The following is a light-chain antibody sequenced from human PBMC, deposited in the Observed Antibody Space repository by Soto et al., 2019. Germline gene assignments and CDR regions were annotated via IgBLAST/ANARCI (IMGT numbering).Light chain of an antibody. V-gene: IGKV1-12*01. CDR3: QQTNSFPLT. CDR2: GAS. Sequence: DIQMTPSLSSVVASVGDRSTITCRASQDINSWLAWYQQKPGSAPNLLIYGASDLQSGVPSRFSGSGSGTDFTLTISSLQPDDFATYHCQQTNSFPLTVGGGTKV. J-gene: IGKJ4*01. CDR1: QDINSW.